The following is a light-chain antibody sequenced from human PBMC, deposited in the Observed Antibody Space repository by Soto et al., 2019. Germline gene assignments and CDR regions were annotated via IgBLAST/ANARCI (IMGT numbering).Light chain of an antibody. Sequence: QPVLTQSSSASASLGSSVKLTCTLSSGHSTYIIVWHQQQPGKAPRYLMNLEGSGTYNRGSGVPDRFSGSSSGTDRYLTISILQSEDEADYYCETWDTDIRVFGGGTKLTVL. V-gene: IGLV4-60*03. CDR3: ETWDTDIRV. CDR1: SGHSTYI. J-gene: IGLJ3*02. CDR2: LEGSGTY.